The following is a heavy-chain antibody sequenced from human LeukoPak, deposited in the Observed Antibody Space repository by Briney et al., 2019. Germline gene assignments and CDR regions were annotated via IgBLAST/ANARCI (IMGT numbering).Heavy chain of an antibody. CDR1: GYTFTGYY. J-gene: IGHJ4*02. V-gene: IGHV1-2*04. D-gene: IGHD2-2*01. Sequence: GASVKVSCKASGYTFTGYYMHWVRQAPGQGLEWMGWINPNSGGTNYAQKFQGWVTMTGDTSISTAYMELSSLISDDTAVYYCARAIRNQLLSDYWGQGTLVTVSS. CDR3: ARAIRNQLLSDY. CDR2: INPNSGGT.